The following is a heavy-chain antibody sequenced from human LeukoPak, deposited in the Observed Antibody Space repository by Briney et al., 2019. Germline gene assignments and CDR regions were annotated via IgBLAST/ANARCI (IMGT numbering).Heavy chain of an antibody. CDR2: INPNSGGK. CDR3: ARGRPPPDSNVLKWFGEQGFDY. Sequence: ASVKVSCKASGYTFTGYYMHWVRQAPGQGLEWMGWINPNSGGKNYAQKFQGRVTMTRDTSISTAYMELSRLRSDDTAVYYCARGRPPPDSNVLKWFGEQGFDYWGQGTLVTVSS. V-gene: IGHV1-2*02. D-gene: IGHD3-10*01. J-gene: IGHJ4*02. CDR1: GYTFTGYY.